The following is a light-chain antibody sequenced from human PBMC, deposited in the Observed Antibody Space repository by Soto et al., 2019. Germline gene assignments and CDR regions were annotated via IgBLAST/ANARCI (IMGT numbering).Light chain of an antibody. V-gene: IGLV2-8*01. CDR3: SSYAGSNNWV. CDR1: SSDVVGYNY. J-gene: IGLJ3*02. CDR2: EVS. Sequence: QSALTQPPSASGSPGQSVTISCTGTSSDVVGYNYVSLYQQHPGKAPKLMIYEVSKRPSGVPDRFSGSRSGKTASLTVSGRQAEDEADYYCSSYAGSNNWVFGGGTKLTVI.